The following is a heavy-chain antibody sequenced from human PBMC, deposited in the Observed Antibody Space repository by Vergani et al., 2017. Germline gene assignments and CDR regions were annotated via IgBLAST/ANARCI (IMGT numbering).Heavy chain of an antibody. CDR1: GYSFTTYW. Sequence: EVQLVQSGAEVKKPGESLTISCTVSGYSFTTYWIGWVRQMPGKGLEWMGIIYPGDSDTRYSPSFRGQVTISADKSISTAYLQWSSLEASDSAMYYCARHRVEMSTSYYFDYWGQGTQVTVSS. J-gene: IGHJ4*02. D-gene: IGHD5-24*01. CDR2: IYPGDSDT. CDR3: ARHRVEMSTSYYFDY. V-gene: IGHV5-51*01.